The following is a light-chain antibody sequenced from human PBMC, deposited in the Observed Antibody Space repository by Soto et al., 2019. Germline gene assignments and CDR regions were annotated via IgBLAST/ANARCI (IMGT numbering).Light chain of an antibody. J-gene: IGKJ4*01. Sequence: EVVLTQSPGTLSLSPGERATLSCRASQSVSTSHLAWYQQKLGRAPRLLIYAASSRASGIPDRFRGSGSGTDFTLTISRLEPEDFAVYYCQQYGSSPFAFGGGTKVEIK. V-gene: IGKV3-20*01. CDR3: QQYGSSPFA. CDR1: QSVSTSH. CDR2: AAS.